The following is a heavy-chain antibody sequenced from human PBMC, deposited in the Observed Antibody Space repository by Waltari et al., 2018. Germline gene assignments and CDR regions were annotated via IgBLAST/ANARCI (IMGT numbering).Heavy chain of an antibody. Sequence: EVQLVESGGGLVQPGGSLRLSCAASGFTFSSYWMHWVRQARGTGLVWVSRMNSDGSSTSYADSVKGRFTISRDNAKNTLYLQMNSLRAEDTAVYYCARGLRRGIGGVIAEFDYWGQGTLVTVSS. V-gene: IGHV3-74*01. D-gene: IGHD3-16*02. CDR1: GFTFSSYW. J-gene: IGHJ4*02. CDR2: MNSDGSST. CDR3: ARGLRRGIGGVIAEFDY.